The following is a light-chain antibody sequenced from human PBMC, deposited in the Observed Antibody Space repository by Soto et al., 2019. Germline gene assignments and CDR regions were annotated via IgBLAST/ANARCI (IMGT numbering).Light chain of an antibody. V-gene: IGKV1-12*01. J-gene: IGKJ1*01. Sequence: DIQMTQSPSSVSASVGDRVTITCRASQRINSWLAWYQQRPGKAPKLLIYAASSLQSGVPSRFSGSGFGTDFTLTISSLQPEDIATYYCQLATSLPPWTFGQGTKVDIK. CDR2: AAS. CDR3: QLATSLPPWT. CDR1: QRINSW.